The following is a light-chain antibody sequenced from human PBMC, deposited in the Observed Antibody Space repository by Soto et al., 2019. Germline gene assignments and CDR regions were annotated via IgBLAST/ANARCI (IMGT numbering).Light chain of an antibody. CDR3: QSYDSSLSGSTV. Sequence: SVRTQPRSLSGAAGQRVTISCTGTRSNTWAGYDVHWYQQFSGAAPKLLIYDNNNRPSGVPDRFSASKSGTSASLAITGLQAEDEADYYCQSYDSSLSGSTVFGTGTKVTVL. J-gene: IGLJ1*01. V-gene: IGLV1-40*01. CDR1: RSNTWAGYD. CDR2: DNN.